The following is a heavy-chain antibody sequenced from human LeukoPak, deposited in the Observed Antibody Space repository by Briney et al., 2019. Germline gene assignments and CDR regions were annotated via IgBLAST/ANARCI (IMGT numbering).Heavy chain of an antibody. Sequence: SETLCLTCTVSGGSISNTIYHGGWIRQPPGKGLEWVGTVYYTGTTYYNPSLKSRVTISVDTSKNQFSLTLHSVTAADTAVYYCAIYANSAAVYWGQGALVTVSS. D-gene: IGHD2/OR15-2a*01. J-gene: IGHJ4*02. CDR2: VYYTGTT. CDR1: GGSISNTIYH. CDR3: AIYANSAAVY. V-gene: IGHV4-39*01.